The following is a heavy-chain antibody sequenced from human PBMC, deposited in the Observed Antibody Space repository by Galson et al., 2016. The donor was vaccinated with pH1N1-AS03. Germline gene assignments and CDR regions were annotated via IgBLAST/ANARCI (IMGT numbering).Heavy chain of an antibody. Sequence: QSGAEVKKPGESLKISCKGSGSSFIHYWIVWVRQMHGKGLEWMGIINPGNSDTRYSPSIQGQVTISADKSSSTAYLQWSSLKASDNAIYYCARLISVTGREFEYWGQGTLVAVSS. D-gene: IGHD6-13*01. CDR3: ARLISVTGREFEY. V-gene: IGHV5-51*01. J-gene: IGHJ4*02. CDR1: GSSFIHYW. CDR2: INPGNSDT.